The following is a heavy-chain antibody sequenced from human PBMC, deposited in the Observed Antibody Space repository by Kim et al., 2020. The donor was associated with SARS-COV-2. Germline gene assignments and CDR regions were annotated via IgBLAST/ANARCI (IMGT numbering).Heavy chain of an antibody. Sequence: YTPTLKSRVTISVDTSKNQFSLKLSSVTAADTAVYYCARRSVAASYYFDYWGQGTLVTVSS. D-gene: IGHD2-15*01. J-gene: IGHJ4*02. CDR3: ARRSVAASYYFDY. V-gene: IGHV4-39*01.